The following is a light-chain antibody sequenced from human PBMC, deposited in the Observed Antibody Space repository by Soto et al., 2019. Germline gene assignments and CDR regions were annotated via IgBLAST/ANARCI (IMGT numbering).Light chain of an antibody. CDR2: DAS. J-gene: IGKJ4*01. V-gene: IGKV3-11*01. Sequence: EILLTQSPDTLSLSPGERATLSCRASQSVGNFLAWYQHKPGQAPRLLILDASTRATGIPPRFSGSGSGTDFTLTISRLEPEDFAVYYCQQRRNWPLTFGGGTKVDI. CDR1: QSVGNF. CDR3: QQRRNWPLT.